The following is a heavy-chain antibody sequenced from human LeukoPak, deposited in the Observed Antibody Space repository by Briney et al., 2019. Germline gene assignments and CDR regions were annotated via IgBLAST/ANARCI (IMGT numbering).Heavy chain of an antibody. Sequence: PSETLSLTCAVSGRSISSTSYYWAWIREPPGKGLEWFGTINYSGSTYHNPSLKSRVTLSVDTSRNQFSLTLSSGDAADTAVYYCAKAGVRYFDSSGLYAFDFWGQGTTVTLSS. CDR3: AKAGVRYFDSSGLYAFDF. J-gene: IGHJ3*01. CDR1: GRSISSTSYY. CDR2: INYSGST. V-gene: IGHV4-39*01. D-gene: IGHD3-22*01.